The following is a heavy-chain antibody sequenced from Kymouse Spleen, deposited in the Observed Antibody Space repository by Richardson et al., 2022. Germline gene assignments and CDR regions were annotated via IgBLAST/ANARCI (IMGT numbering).Heavy chain of an antibody. V-gene: IGHV3-15*01. D-gene: IGHD1-26*01. CDR3: TTDLCSGSYFDY. Sequence: EVQLVESGGGLVKPGGSLRLSCAASGFTFSNAWMSWVRQAPGKGLEWVGRIKSKTDGGTTDYAAPVKGRFTISRDDSKNTLYLQMNSLKTEDTAVYYCTTDLCSGSYFDYWGQGTLVTVSS. CDR2: IKSKTDGGTT. J-gene: IGHJ4*02. CDR1: GFTFSNAW.